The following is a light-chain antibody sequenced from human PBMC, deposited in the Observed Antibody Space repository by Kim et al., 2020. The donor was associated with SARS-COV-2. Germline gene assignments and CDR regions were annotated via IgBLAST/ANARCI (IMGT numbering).Light chain of an antibody. Sequence: EIVLTQSPGTLSLSPGERATLSCRARQSVRSSSYLVWYQQRPGQAPRLLIYATSSRATGIPDRFSGSGSGTDFTLTISRLEPEDFAVYYCQLYGSSPPWTFGQGTKVDIK. V-gene: IGKV3-20*01. CDR1: QSVRSSSY. CDR3: QLYGSSPPWT. CDR2: ATS. J-gene: IGKJ1*01.